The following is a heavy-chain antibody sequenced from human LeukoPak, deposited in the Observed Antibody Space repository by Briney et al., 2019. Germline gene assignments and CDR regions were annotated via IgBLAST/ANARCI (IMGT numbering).Heavy chain of an antibody. CDR3: ARGGQDIVVVVAATVFDY. CDR2: ISSSSSYI. Sequence: GGSLRLSCAASGFTFSSYSMNWVRQAPGKGLEWVSSISSSSSYIYYADSVKGRFTISRDNAKNSLYLQMNSLRAEDTAVYYCARGGQDIVVVVAATVFDYWGQGTLVTVSS. J-gene: IGHJ4*02. V-gene: IGHV3-21*01. D-gene: IGHD2-15*01. CDR1: GFTFSSYS.